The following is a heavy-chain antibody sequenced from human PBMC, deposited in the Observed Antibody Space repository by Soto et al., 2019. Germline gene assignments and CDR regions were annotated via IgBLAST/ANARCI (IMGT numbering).Heavy chain of an antibody. Sequence: GGSLRLSCAASGFSFSNYWMHWVRQAPGKGLAWVSRIKGDGSETNYADSVKGRFTISRDNAKNTLYLQMNSLRAEDTAVYYCAKDLHIAATDYWGQGTLVTVSS. J-gene: IGHJ4*02. CDR2: IKGDGSET. D-gene: IGHD6-13*01. CDR1: GFSFSNYW. CDR3: AKDLHIAATDY. V-gene: IGHV3-74*01.